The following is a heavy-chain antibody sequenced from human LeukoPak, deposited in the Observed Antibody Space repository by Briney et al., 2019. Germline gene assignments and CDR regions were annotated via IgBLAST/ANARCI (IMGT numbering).Heavy chain of an antibody. CDR3: AKDRLRYCSGGSCSWFDP. CDR1: GFTFSSYG. CDR2: ISYDGSNK. Sequence: GRSLRLSCAASGFTFSSYGMHWVRQAPGKGLEWVAVISYDGSNKYYADSVKGRFTISRDNSKNTLYLQMNSLRAEDTAVYYCAKDRLRYCSGGSCSWFDPWGQGTLVTVSS. D-gene: IGHD2-15*01. J-gene: IGHJ5*02. V-gene: IGHV3-30*18.